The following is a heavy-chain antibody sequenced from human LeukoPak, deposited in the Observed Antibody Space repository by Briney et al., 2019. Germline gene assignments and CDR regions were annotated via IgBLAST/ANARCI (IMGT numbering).Heavy chain of an antibody. D-gene: IGHD4-17*01. Sequence: ASVRVSCKAFGYTFTDYCMHWVRQARGQGLEWMGVASPSGGSTTYAQKFQGRVTVTRDTSTSTVYMELTSLRSEDTAMYYCARDHDYGPCEGPTALDYWGQGTLVTVSS. CDR2: ASPSGGST. CDR1: GYTFTDYC. J-gene: IGHJ4*02. CDR3: ARDHDYGPCEGPTALDY. V-gene: IGHV1-46*01.